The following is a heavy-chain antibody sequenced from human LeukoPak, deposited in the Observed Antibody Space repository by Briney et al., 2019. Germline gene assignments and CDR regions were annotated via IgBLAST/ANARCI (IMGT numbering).Heavy chain of an antibody. CDR2: IYYSGST. CDR1: GGSISSSSYY. Sequence: SETLSLTCTVSGGSISSSSYYWGWIRQPPGKGLEWIGSIYYSGSTNYNPSLKSRVTMSVDTSKNQFSLKLSSVTAADTAVYYCAREVGAGGPVYDILTGANLWGQGTLVTVSS. CDR3: AREVGAGGPVYDILTGANL. D-gene: IGHD3-9*01. V-gene: IGHV4-39*07. J-gene: IGHJ5*02.